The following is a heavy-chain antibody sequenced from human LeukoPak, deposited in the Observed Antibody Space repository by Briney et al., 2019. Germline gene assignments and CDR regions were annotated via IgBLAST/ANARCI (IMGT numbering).Heavy chain of an antibody. Sequence: GGSLRLSCAASGFTFSNYAMSWVRQAPGKGLGWVSTISGGSGSTYYADSVKGRFTISRDNSKNTLYLQMNSLRAENTAVYYCASGIAIFGAPFDYRGQGALVTVSS. CDR2: ISGGSGST. D-gene: IGHD3-3*01. CDR3: ASGIAIFGAPFDY. V-gene: IGHV3-23*01. J-gene: IGHJ4*02. CDR1: GFTFSNYA.